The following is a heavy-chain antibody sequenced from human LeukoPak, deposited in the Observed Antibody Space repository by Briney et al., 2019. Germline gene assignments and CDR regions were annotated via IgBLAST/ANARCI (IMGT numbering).Heavy chain of an antibody. J-gene: IGHJ5*02. CDR1: GVSISRYY. D-gene: IGHD6-13*01. V-gene: IGHV4-4*07. CDR3: ARGCSAGTPHNWFDP. Sequence: PSETLSLTCTVSGVSISRYYWSWIRQPAGKGLEWIGRIQTSGSTNYNPSLKSRVTISVDTSKNQFSLKLSSVTAADTAVYYCARGCSAGTPHNWFDPWGQGTLVTVSS. CDR2: IQTSGST.